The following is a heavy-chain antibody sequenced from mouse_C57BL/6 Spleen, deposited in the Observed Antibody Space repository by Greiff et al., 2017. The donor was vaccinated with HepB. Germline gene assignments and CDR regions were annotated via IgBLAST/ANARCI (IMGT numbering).Heavy chain of an antibody. V-gene: IGHV14-4*01. J-gene: IGHJ3*01. D-gene: IGHD1-1*01. Sequence: EVKLMESGAELVRPGASVKLSCTASGFNIKDDYMHWVKQRPEQGLEWIGWIDPENGDTEYASKFQGKATITADTSSNTANLQLSSLTSEDPAVYYGTTPDYGSRGGAWFAYWGQGTLVTVSA. CDR3: TTPDYGSRGGAWFAY. CDR1: GFNIKDDY. CDR2: IDPENGDT.